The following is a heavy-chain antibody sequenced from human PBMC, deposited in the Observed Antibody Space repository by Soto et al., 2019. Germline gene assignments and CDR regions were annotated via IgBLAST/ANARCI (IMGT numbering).Heavy chain of an antibody. CDR3: TTDPLLWFGESYPTANGMDV. V-gene: IGHV3-48*01. Sequence: GGSLRLSCAASGLTFSSYSMNWVRQAPGKGLEWVSYISSSSSTIYYADSVKGRFTISRDDSKNTLYLQMNSLKTEDTAVYYCTTDPLLWFGESYPTANGMDVWGQGTTVTVSS. CDR2: ISSSSSTI. D-gene: IGHD3-10*01. J-gene: IGHJ6*02. CDR1: GLTFSSYS.